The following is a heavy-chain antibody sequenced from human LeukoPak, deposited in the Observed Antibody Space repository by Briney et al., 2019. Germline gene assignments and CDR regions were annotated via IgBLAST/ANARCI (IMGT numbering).Heavy chain of an antibody. J-gene: IGHJ4*02. D-gene: IGHD3-16*01. CDR2: ISSSSSYI. CDR1: GFTFSSYS. V-gene: IGHV3-21*01. CDR3: ARDLRFEDPFYFDY. Sequence: GGSLRLSCAASGFTFSSYSTNWVRQAPGKGLEWVSSISSSSSYIYYADSVKGRFTISRDNAKNSLYLQMNSLRAEDTAVYYCARDLRFEDPFYFDYWGQGTLVTVSS.